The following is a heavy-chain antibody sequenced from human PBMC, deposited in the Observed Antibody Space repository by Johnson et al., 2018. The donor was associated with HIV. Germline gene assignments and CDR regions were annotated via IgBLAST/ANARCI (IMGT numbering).Heavy chain of an antibody. CDR1: GFTFSNAW. D-gene: IGHD6-19*01. CDR2: IKSETDGGTT. V-gene: IGHV3-15*01. J-gene: IGHJ3*02. CDR3: TREGRTVAAFTVGAFDI. Sequence: VQLVESGGGLVKPGGSLRLSCAASGFTFSNAWLSWVRQAAGEGLEWVGRIKSETDGGTTDYAAPVKGRFTISRDDSKNTLYRQMTSLKTEDTAVYYCTREGRTVAAFTVGAFDIWGQGTMVTVSS.